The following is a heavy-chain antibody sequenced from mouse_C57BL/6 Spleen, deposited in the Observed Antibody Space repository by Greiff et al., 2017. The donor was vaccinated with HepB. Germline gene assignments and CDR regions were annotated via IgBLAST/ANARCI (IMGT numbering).Heavy chain of an antibody. Sequence: VQLQQSGAELARPGASVKLSCKASGYTFTSYGISWVKQRTGQGLEWIGEIYPRSGNTYYNEKFKGKATLTADKSSSTAYMELRSLTSEDSAVYFCAREGLGRAMDYWGQGTSVTVSS. CDR2: IYPRSGNT. V-gene: IGHV1-81*01. J-gene: IGHJ4*01. D-gene: IGHD4-1*01. CDR3: AREGLGRAMDY. CDR1: GYTFTSYG.